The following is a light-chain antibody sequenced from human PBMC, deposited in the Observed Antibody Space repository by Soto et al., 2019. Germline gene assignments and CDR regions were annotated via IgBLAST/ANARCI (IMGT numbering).Light chain of an antibody. CDR2: EAT. CDR3: LQRSNWPPT. J-gene: IGKJ5*01. V-gene: IGKV1-33*01. Sequence: DIQMTQSPSSLSASVGDRVTITCQASHDISNYLNWYQQKPGKAPRLLIYEATNLQSGVPPRFRGSGSGTDFTLTISSLEPEDFAVYYCLQRSNWPPTFGQGTRLAI. CDR1: HDISNY.